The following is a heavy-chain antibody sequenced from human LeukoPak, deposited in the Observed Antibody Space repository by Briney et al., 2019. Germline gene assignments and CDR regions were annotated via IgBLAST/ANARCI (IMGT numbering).Heavy chain of an antibody. Sequence: SETLSLTCTVSGGSISSYYWSWIRQPPGKGLEWIGYIYYSGSTNYNPSLKSRVTISVDTSKNQFSLKLSSVTAADTAVYYCARIARAGVYFDYWGQGTLVTVSS. CDR1: GGSISSYY. J-gene: IGHJ4*02. CDR3: ARIARAGVYFDY. V-gene: IGHV4-59*01. D-gene: IGHD3-10*01. CDR2: IYYSGST.